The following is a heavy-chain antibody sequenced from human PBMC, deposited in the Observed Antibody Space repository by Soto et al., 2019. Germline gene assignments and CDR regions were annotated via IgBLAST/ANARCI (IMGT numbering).Heavy chain of an antibody. CDR2: INAGNGNT. D-gene: IGHD2-21*01. CDR3: ARGGDGYNFGAVY. Sequence: GASVKVSCKACGYSYTSYAMHWVRQATGQRLEWMGWINAGNGNTKYSQKFQGRVTITADESTNTVYMELRSLRSDDTAVYYCARGGDGYNFGAVYWVQGTPVTVSS. J-gene: IGHJ4*02. V-gene: IGHV1-3*01. CDR1: GYSYTSYA.